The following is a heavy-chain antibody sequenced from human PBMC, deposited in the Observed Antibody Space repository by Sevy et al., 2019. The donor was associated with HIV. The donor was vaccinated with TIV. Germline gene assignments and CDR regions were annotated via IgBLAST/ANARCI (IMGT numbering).Heavy chain of an antibody. D-gene: IGHD3-3*01. CDR3: ARPSLRRFLEWLSAEFDP. J-gene: IGHJ5*02. V-gene: IGHV4-31*03. CDR1: GGSISSGGYY. Sequence: SETLSLTCSVSGGSISSGGYYWSWIRQHPGKGLEWIGYIYYSRSTYYNPSLKSRVTISVDTSKNQFSLKLSSVTAADTAVYYCARPSLRRFLEWLSAEFDPWGQGTLVTVSS. CDR2: IYYSRST.